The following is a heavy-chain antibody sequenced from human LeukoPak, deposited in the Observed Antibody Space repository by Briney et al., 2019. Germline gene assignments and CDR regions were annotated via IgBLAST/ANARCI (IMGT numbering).Heavy chain of an antibody. D-gene: IGHD1-14*01. J-gene: IGHJ4*02. CDR1: GFSFRHYG. V-gene: IGHV3-30*02. Sequence: GGSLRLSCAASGFSFRHYGMHWVRQAPGKGLEWVAFINYDGSNKYYADSVKGRFTISRDNSKNTLYLEINSLSADDTAVYCCATTDTTCYWGQGTLVTVSS. CDR3: ATTDTTCY. CDR2: INYDGSNK.